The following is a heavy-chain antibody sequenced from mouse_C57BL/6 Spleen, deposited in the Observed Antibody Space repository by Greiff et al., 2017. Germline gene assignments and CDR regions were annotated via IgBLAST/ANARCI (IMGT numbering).Heavy chain of an antibody. CDR2: IFPGSGNT. CDR1: GYTFTDYY. CDR3: ARERGGYYFDY. V-gene: IGHV1-76*01. J-gene: IGHJ2*01. Sequence: VKLVESGAELVRPGASVKLSCKASGYTFTDYYINWVKQRPGQGLEWIARIFPGSGNTYYNEKFKGKDTLTAEKSSSTAYMQLSSLTSEDSAVYFCARERGGYYFDYWGQGTTLTVSS.